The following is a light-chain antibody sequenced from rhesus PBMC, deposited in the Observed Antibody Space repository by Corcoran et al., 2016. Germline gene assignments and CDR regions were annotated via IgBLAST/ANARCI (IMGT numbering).Light chain of an antibody. V-gene: IGKV1S14*01. CDR1: QGISKY. CDR3: QQPNNYPRT. J-gene: IGKJ1*01. Sequence: DIQMTQSPSSLSASVGDTVTITCRASQGISKYLAWYQQKPGKAPKPLIYYATNLESGVPSRGSGSGSWTDFTLPISRLQPADFATYYCQQPNNYPRTFGQVTKVEIK. CDR2: YAT.